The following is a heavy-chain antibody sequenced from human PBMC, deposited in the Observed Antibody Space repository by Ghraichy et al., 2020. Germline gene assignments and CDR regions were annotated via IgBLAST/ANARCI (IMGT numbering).Heavy chain of an antibody. CDR2: INHSGST. Sequence: SETLSLTCAVYGGSFSGYYWSWIRQPPGKGLEWIGEINHSGSTNYNPSLKSRVTISVDTSKNKFSLKLSSVTAADTAVYYCARVTTMVRGVMVPNFDYWGQGTLFTVSS. CDR3: ARVTTMVRGVMVPNFDY. CDR1: GGSFSGYY. V-gene: IGHV4-34*01. D-gene: IGHD3-10*01. J-gene: IGHJ4*02.